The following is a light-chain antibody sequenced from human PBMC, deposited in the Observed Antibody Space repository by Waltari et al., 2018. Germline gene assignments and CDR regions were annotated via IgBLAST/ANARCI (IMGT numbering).Light chain of an antibody. CDR1: QSVSSS. V-gene: IGKV3-15*01. Sequence: EIVLTQSPATLSLSPGERATLSCRASQSVSSSLAWYQQKPGQAPSLLIYGASRRATGIPDRFSGSGSGTDFTLTISSLEPEDFAVYYCQQYSNWPRTFGQGTKVEIK. CDR3: QQYSNWPRT. CDR2: GAS. J-gene: IGKJ1*01.